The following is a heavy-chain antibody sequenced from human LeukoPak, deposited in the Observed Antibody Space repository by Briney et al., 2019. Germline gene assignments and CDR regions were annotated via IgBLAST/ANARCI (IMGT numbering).Heavy chain of an antibody. J-gene: IGHJ5*02. CDR2: ISYDGSNK. V-gene: IGHV3-30*18. CDR3: AKDACGGDCYSEDNWFDP. Sequence: GGSLRLSCAASGFTFSSYGMHWVRQAPGKGLEWVAVISYDGSNKYYADSVKGRFTISRDNSKNTLYLQMNSLRAEDTAVYYCAKDACGGDCYSEDNWFDPWGQGTLVTVSS. D-gene: IGHD2-21*02. CDR1: GFTFSSYG.